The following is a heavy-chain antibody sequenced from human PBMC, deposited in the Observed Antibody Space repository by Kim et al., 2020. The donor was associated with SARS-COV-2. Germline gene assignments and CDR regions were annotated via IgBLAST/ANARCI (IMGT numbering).Heavy chain of an antibody. Sequence: SQTLSLTCAISGDSVSSNSAAWNWIRQSPSRGLEWLGRTYYRSKWYNDYAVSVKSRITINPDTSKNQFSLQLNSVTPEDTAVYYCARGGGVIAAAGTQVGYYYGMDVWGQGTTVTVSS. CDR3: ARGGGVIAAAGTQVGYYYGMDV. V-gene: IGHV6-1*01. J-gene: IGHJ6*02. CDR1: GDSVSSNSAA. CDR2: TYYRSKWYN. D-gene: IGHD6-13*01.